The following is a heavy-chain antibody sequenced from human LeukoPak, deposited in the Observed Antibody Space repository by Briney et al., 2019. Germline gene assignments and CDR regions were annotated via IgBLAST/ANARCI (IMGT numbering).Heavy chain of an antibody. Sequence: SQTLSLTCTVSGGSISSGDYYWSWLRQPPGKGLEWIGEINHSGSTNYNPSLKSRVTISVDTSKNQFSLKLSSVTAADTAVYYCASPATPYYDILTGYRGHGMDVWGQGTTVTVSS. V-gene: IGHV4-30-4*08. D-gene: IGHD3-9*01. J-gene: IGHJ6*02. CDR1: GGSISSGDYY. CDR3: ASPATPYYDILTGYRGHGMDV. CDR2: INHSGST.